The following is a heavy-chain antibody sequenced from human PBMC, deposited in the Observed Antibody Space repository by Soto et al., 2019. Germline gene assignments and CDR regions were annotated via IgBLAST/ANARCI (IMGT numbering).Heavy chain of an antibody. CDR1: GFTFEDYA. D-gene: IGHD6-19*01. CDR2: ISWNSGSI. CDR3: AKDTSGWSNTFDY. Sequence: EVQLVESGGGLVQPGGSLRLSCAASGFTFEDYAMHWVRQAPGKGLEWVSSISWNSGSIGYADSVKGRFTISRDNARTSLYLQMNSLRAEETALYYCAKDTSGWSNTFDYWGQGTLVTVSS. V-gene: IGHV3-9*01. J-gene: IGHJ4*02.